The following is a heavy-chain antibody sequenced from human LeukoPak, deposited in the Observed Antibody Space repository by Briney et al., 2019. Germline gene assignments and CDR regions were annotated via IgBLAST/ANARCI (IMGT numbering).Heavy chain of an antibody. CDR3: AKDRSCTNDICHGDFDY. J-gene: IGHJ4*02. CDR2: MNPNSGNT. Sequence: ASVKVSCKASGYTFTSYDINWVRQATGQGLEWMGWMNPNSGNTGYAQKFQGRVTITRNTSISTAYMELSSLRAEDTALYYCAKDRSCTNDICHGDFDYWGQGTLVTVSS. V-gene: IGHV1-8*03. D-gene: IGHD2-8*01. CDR1: GYTFTSYD.